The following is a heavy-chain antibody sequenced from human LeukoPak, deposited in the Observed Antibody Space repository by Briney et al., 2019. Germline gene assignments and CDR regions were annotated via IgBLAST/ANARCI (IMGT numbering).Heavy chain of an antibody. J-gene: IGHJ4*02. CDR2: ISYDGSNK. V-gene: IGHV3-30-3*01. D-gene: IGHD3-10*01. CDR1: GFTFSSYA. Sequence: GGSLRLSCAASGFTFSSYAMHWVRQAPGKGLEWVAVISYDGSNKYYADSAKGRFTISRDNSKNTLYLQMNSLRAEDTAVYYCARDVLTFGSYFDYWGQGTLVTVSS. CDR3: ARDVLTFGSYFDY.